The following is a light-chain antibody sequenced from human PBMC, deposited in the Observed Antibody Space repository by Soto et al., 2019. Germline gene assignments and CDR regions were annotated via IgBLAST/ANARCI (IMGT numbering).Light chain of an antibody. V-gene: IGKV3-15*01. CDR1: QSVSSN. CDR3: QQYYNGTPWT. CDR2: GAS. J-gene: IGKJ1*01. Sequence: EFVMTLSPATLCVPQRERATLSCRASQSVSSNLAWYQQKPGQAPRLLIYGASTRATGIPARFSGSGSGTEFTLTISSLQSEDFGVYYCQQYYNGTPWTFGQGTKVDI.